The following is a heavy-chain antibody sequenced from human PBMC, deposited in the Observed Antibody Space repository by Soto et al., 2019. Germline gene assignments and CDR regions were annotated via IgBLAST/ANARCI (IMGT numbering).Heavy chain of an antibody. Sequence: EVQLVESGGGLVQPGGSLRLSCAGSGFTFSNYWMTWVRQAPGKGLEWVANIKEDGTEKYYVDSVKGRFTISRDNANNSLCLQMNSLSAEGTAVYYCARDINPDIWGQGTLVTVSS. V-gene: IGHV3-7*01. CDR2: IKEDGTEK. CDR1: GFTFSNYW. J-gene: IGHJ4*02. D-gene: IGHD3-10*01. CDR3: ARDINPDI.